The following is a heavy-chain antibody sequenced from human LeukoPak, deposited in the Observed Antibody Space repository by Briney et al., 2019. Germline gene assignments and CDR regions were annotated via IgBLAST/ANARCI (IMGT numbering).Heavy chain of an antibody. CDR3: AREGSNTYNWFDP. Sequence: SETLSLTCTVSGGSLSSYYWSWIRQPAGKGLEWIGRIYISGSPNSNPSLKSRATMSVDTSKNQFSLKLSALTAADTAVYYCAREGSNTYNWFDPWGQGTLVTVSS. D-gene: IGHD6-13*01. CDR2: IYISGSP. V-gene: IGHV4-4*07. CDR1: GGSLSSYY. J-gene: IGHJ5*02.